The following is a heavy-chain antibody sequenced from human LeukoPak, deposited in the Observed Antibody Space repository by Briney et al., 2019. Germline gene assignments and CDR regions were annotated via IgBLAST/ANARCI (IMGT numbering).Heavy chain of an antibody. CDR3: ATDTATEARHI. CDR2: IRSKTDGGTT. D-gene: IGHD2-21*02. CDR1: GLPFSNAW. V-gene: IGHV3-15*01. Sequence: GSLRLSCVASGLPFSNAWMTWVRQAPGKGLEWVGLIRSKTDGGTTDYAAPLKDRFTILRDDSKSTLFLQMNSLKADDTAVYYCATDTATEARHIWGQGTTVTVSS. J-gene: IGHJ3*02.